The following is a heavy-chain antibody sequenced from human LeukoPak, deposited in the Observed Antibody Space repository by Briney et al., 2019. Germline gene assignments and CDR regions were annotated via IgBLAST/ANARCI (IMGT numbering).Heavy chain of an antibody. J-gene: IGHJ4*02. CDR1: GFTFSSYS. Sequence: GGSLGLSCAASGFTFSSYSMNWVRRAPGKGLEWASSISTSSSYIYYADSVKGRFTLSRDNAKDSLYLQMNSLRAEDTAVYYCAKDLYSGSADYWGQGTLVTVSS. CDR2: ISTSSSYI. D-gene: IGHD1-26*01. CDR3: AKDLYSGSADY. V-gene: IGHV3-21*01.